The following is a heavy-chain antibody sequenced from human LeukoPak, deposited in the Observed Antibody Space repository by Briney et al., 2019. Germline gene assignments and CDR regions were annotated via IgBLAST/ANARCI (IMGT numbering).Heavy chain of an antibody. V-gene: IGHV4-34*01. Sequence: SETLSLTCALYGGSFSGYYWGCIRPPPGNWLEWIGEINHSGSTNYNTSLKSSVTISVDTCKIQFSLKLSSVTAADTAVYYCARAAEAGPESAFDIWGQGTMVTVSS. CDR1: GGSFSGYY. CDR3: ARAAEAGPESAFDI. CDR2: INHSGST. J-gene: IGHJ3*02.